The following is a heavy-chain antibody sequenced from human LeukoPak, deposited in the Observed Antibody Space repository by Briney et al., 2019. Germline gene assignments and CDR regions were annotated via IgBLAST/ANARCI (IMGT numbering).Heavy chain of an antibody. CDR3: ARGATISETGYFDF. J-gene: IGHJ4*03. D-gene: IGHD5-24*01. V-gene: IGHV4-34*01. Sequence: ETLSLTCAVYGGSFSRYYWSWIRQSPGKGLEWIAEIDHSGDTNYNPSVKSRVTISVDTSKNQFSLKMRSLSAADTALYYCARGATISETGYFDFWGQGTLVTVSS. CDR2: IDHSGDT. CDR1: GGSFSRYY.